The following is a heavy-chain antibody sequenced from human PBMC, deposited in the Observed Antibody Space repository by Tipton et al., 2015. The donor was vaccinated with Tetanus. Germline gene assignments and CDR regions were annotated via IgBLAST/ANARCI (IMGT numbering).Heavy chain of an antibody. CDR2: ISVRGSHT. CDR3: AKDPASRGWFDP. Sequence: GSLRLSCAVSGFTFSNYAMAWVHQAPGKGLEWVSGISVRGSHTYYADPVKGRFSISRDNSKNTVYLQMNSLRDEDTAVYYRAKDPASRGWFDPWGQGTLVSVSS. J-gene: IGHJ5*02. CDR1: GFTFSNYA. V-gene: IGHV3-23*01.